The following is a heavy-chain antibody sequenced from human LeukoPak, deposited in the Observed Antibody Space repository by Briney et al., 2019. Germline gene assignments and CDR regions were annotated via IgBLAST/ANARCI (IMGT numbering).Heavy chain of an antibody. V-gene: IGHV3-48*04. CDR1: GFTFSIYI. Sequence: PGGSLRLSCAASGFTFSIYIMNWVRQAPGKGLEWVSYISSSTTNMYYADSVKGRFTISRDNAKNSLYLQMNSLRAEDTAVYYCAREPFWSGYYSNLHFDYWGQGTLVTVSS. D-gene: IGHD3-3*01. CDR2: ISSSTTNM. CDR3: AREPFWSGYYSNLHFDY. J-gene: IGHJ4*02.